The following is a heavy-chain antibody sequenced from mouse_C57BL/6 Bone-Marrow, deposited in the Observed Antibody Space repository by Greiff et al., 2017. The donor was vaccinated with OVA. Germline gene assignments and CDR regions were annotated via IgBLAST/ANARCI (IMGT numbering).Heavy chain of an antibody. J-gene: IGHJ2*01. V-gene: IGHV1-22*01. CDR3: ARNYGSSYVKDY. CDR2: INPNNGGT. CDR1: GYTFTDYN. D-gene: IGHD1-1*01. Sequence: EVHLVESGPELVKPGASVKMSCKASGYTFTDYNMHWVKQSHGKSLEWIGYINPNNGGTSYNQKFKGKATLTVNKSSSTAYMELRSLTSEDSAVYYCARNYGSSYVKDYWGQGTTLTVSS.